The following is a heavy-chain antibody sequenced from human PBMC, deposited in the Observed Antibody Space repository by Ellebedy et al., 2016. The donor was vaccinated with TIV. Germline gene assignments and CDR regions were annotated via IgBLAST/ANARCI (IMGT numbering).Heavy chain of an antibody. V-gene: IGHV3-7*03. CDR3: VRDGAYGDYSPGYYGMDV. Sequence: GESLKISCGASGFSFRSYWMTWVRQAPGKGLEWVANINQGGTEKYYVDSVKGRFTISRDNAKNSVYLRMDTLRVEDTAVYHCVRDGAYGDYSPGYYGMDVWGQGTTVTVSS. D-gene: IGHD3-22*01. CDR1: GFSFRSYW. J-gene: IGHJ6*02. CDR2: INQGGTEK.